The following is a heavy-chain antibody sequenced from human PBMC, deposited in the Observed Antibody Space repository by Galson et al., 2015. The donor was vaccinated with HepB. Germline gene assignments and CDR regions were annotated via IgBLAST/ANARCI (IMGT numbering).Heavy chain of an antibody. Sequence: SVKVSCKASGDSFNNYAVNWLRQAPGQGLEWMGGIIPVFDTPIYAQEFQDRVTITADKSTSTAYVELSSLNFEDTAVYYCARDRTQYYDTSGYSGAFDIWGQGTVVTVSS. CDR3: ARDRTQYYDTSGYSGAFDI. CDR2: IIPVFDTP. D-gene: IGHD3-22*01. V-gene: IGHV1-69*06. CDR1: GDSFNNYA. J-gene: IGHJ3*02.